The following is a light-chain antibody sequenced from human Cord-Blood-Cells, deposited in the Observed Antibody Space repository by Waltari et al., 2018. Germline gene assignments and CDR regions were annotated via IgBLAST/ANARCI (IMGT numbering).Light chain of an antibody. J-gene: IGLJ3*02. CDR2: DVS. Sequence: QSALTQPASVSGSPGQSITISCTGTSSDVGGYTYVPWYQQHPGKAPKLMIYDVSKRPSGVSNRFSGSKSGNTASLTISGLQAEDEADYYCSSYTSSSTNWVFGGGTKLTVL. CDR3: SSYTSSSTNWV. CDR1: SSDVGGYTY. V-gene: IGLV2-14*01.